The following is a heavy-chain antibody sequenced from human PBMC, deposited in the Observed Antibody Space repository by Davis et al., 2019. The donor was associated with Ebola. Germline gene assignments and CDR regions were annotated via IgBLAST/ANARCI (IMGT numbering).Heavy chain of an antibody. CDR2: TYYSSKWYN. V-gene: IGHV6-1*01. CDR3: ARGWLRTGLDY. Sequence: HSQTLSLTCAISGDSVSSGGWNWIRQSPSRGLEWLGRTYYSSKWYNDYAVSVKSRIIINPDTSKNQFSLQLNSVTPEDTAVYYCARGWLRTGLDYWGQGTLVTVSS. D-gene: IGHD5-12*01. J-gene: IGHJ4*02. CDR1: GDSVSSGG.